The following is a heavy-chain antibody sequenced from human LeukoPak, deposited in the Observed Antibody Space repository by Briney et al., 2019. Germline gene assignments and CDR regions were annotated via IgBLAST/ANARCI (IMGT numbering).Heavy chain of an antibody. V-gene: IGHV4-30-2*01. J-gene: IGHJ4*02. Sequence: SETLSLTCAVSGGSISSGGYSWSWIRQPPGEGLEWIGYIYHSGSTYYNPSLKSRVTISVDRSKNQFSLKLSSVTAADTAVYYCARETYGDLPDYWGQGTLVTVSS. CDR2: IYHSGST. CDR1: GGSISSGGYS. D-gene: IGHD4-17*01. CDR3: ARETYGDLPDY.